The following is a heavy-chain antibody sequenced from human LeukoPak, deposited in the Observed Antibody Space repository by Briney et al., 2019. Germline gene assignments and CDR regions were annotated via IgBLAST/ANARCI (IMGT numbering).Heavy chain of an antibody. CDR1: GFTFSSYW. J-gene: IGHJ4*02. CDR2: INHNGNVN. CDR3: ARGGPAGVATNDY. D-gene: IGHD5-24*01. Sequence: GGSLRLSCAASGFTFSSYWMNWARQAPGKGLEWVASINHNGNVNYYVDSVKGRFIISRDNAKNTLYLQMNSLRAEDTAVYYCARGGPAGVATNDYWGQGTLVTVSS. V-gene: IGHV3-7*01.